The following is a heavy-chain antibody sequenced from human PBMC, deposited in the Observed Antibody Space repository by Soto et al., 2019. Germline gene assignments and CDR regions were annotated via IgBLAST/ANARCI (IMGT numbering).Heavy chain of an antibody. Sequence: SETLSLTCTVSGGSISSGGYYWSWIRQHPGKGLEWIGYIYYSGSTYYNPSLKSRVTISVDTSKNQFSLKLSSVTAADTAVYYCARGKPLQPNWNYVYWFDPWGQGTLVTVSS. CDR3: ARGKPLQPNWNYVYWFDP. D-gene: IGHD1-7*01. CDR2: IYYSGST. J-gene: IGHJ5*02. CDR1: GGSISSGGYY. V-gene: IGHV4-31*03.